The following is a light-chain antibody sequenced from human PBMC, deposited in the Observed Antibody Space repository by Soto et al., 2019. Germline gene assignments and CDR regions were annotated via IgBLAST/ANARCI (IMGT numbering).Light chain of an antibody. CDR3: QQRSNWPLIT. Sequence: EIVMTQSPATLSVSPGERATLSCRASQNIKNNLAWYQQKRGQAPRLLIYDASNRATGIPARFSGSGSGTDFTLTISSLEPEDFAVYYCQQRSNWPLITFGQGTRLEIK. CDR1: QNIKNN. CDR2: DAS. V-gene: IGKV3-11*01. J-gene: IGKJ5*01.